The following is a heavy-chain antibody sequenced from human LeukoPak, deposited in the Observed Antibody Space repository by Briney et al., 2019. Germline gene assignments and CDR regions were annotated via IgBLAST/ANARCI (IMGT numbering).Heavy chain of an antibody. CDR1: GFTFSNYA. D-gene: IGHD4-17*01. CDR2: ISGSGGST. CDR3: AKNGDPGY. Sequence: PGGSLRLSCAASGFTFSNYAVTWVRQAPGKGLEWVSAISGSGGSTYYAASVKGRFTISRDNSKNTLYLHMNSLRAEDTAVYYCAKNGDPGYWGQGTLVTVSS. J-gene: IGHJ4*02. V-gene: IGHV3-23*01.